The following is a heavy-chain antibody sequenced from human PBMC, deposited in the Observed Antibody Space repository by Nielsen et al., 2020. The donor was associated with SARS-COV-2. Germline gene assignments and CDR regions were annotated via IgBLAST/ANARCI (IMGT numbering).Heavy chain of an antibody. CDR3: ARWFMGGGFDY. J-gene: IGHJ4*02. CDR2: ISYSGST. D-gene: IGHD3-10*01. Sequence: LVKPTQTLTLTCTFSGFSLSTSGMCVSWIRQPPGKGLEWIGSISYSGSTYYNPSLKSRVAISEDTPKNQFSLKLISVTAADTAVFYCARWFMGGGFDYWGQGSLVTVSS. CDR1: GFSLSTSGMC. V-gene: IGHV4-30-2*03.